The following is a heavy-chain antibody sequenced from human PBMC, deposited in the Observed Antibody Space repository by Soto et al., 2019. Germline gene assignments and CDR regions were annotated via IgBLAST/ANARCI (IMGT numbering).Heavy chain of an antibody. V-gene: IGHV4-34*01. CDR2: INHSGST. CDR3: ARGLSDKSIDY. J-gene: IGHJ4*02. D-gene: IGHD3-22*01. Sequence: QVQLQQWGAGLLKPSETLSLTCAVYGGSFSGYYWSWIRQPPGKGLEWIGEINHSGSTNYNPSLKSRVTISVDTSKNQFSLTLSSVTAADTAVYYCARGLSDKSIDYWGQGTLVTVSS. CDR1: GGSFSGYY.